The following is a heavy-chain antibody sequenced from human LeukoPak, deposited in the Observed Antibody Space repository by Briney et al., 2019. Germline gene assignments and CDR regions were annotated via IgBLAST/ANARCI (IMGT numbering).Heavy chain of an antibody. V-gene: IGHV3-9*01. CDR1: GFTFDDYA. D-gene: IGHD3-10*01. CDR2: ISWNSGSI. J-gene: IGHJ4*02. CDR3: AKDTQHYGSGVDY. Sequence: GRSLRLSCAASGFTFDDYAMHWVRQAPGKGLEWVSGISWNSGSIGYADSVKGRFTISRDNAKNSLYLQMNSLRAEDTALYYCAKDTQHYGSGVDYWGQGTLVTVSS.